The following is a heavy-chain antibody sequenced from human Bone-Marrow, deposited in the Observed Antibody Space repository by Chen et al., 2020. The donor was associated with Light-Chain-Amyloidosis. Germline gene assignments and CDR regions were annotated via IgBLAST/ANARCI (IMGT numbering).Heavy chain of an antibody. CDR3: ARGRPIAAAEDGIDP. J-gene: IGHJ5*02. D-gene: IGHD6-13*01. CDR2: MNPNSGNT. V-gene: IGHV1-8*01. CDR1: GYTFISYD. Sequence: QVQLGQSAAEVKMPGASVKISCKASGYTFISYDSNWVRQATGQGLEWMGWMNPNSGNTGYAQKFQGRVTMTRNTSISTAYMELSSLRSEDTAVYYCARGRPIAAAEDGIDPWGQGTLVTVSS.